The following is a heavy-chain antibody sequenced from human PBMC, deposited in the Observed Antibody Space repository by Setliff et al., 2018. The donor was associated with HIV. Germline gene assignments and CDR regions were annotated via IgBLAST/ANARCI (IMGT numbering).Heavy chain of an antibody. V-gene: IGHV1-18*01. CDR2: ISAYNGNT. CDR1: GYTFTNFG. J-gene: IGHJ3*01. Sequence: ASVKVSCKASGYTFTNFGIGWVRQAPGQGLEWMAWISAYNGNTRYAQNFQGRVAMTTDTSTSTAYMELKSLTSDDTAVYYCARDRLTAGIYCSDRCDDAFDLWGKGTTVTV. D-gene: IGHD2-15*01. CDR3: ARDRLTAGIYCSDRCDDAFDL.